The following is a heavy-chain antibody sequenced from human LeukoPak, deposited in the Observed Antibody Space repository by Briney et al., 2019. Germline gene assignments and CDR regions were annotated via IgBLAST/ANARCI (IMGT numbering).Heavy chain of an antibody. Sequence: GGSLRLSCAASGFTFSSYGMHWVRQAPGKGLEWVAVISYDGSNKYYADSVKGRFTISRDNSKNTLYLQMTSLRPEDTAVYHCAKGFGSGWYNPPFDYWGQGTLVTVSS. CDR1: GFTFSSYG. CDR3: AKGFGSGWYNPPFDY. V-gene: IGHV3-30*18. J-gene: IGHJ4*02. CDR2: ISYDGSNK. D-gene: IGHD6-19*01.